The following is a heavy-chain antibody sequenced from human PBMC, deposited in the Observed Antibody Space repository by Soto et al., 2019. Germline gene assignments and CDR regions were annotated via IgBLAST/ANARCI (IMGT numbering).Heavy chain of an antibody. J-gene: IGHJ4*02. V-gene: IGHV3-7*03. D-gene: IGHD2-15*01. CDR3: AREETFVYCSGGSCYYGY. Sequence: PGGSLRLSCAASGFTFSSYWMSWVRQAPGKGLEWVANIKQDGSEKYYVDSVEGRFTISRDNAKNSLYLQMNSLRAEDTAVYYCAREETFVYCSGGSCYYGYWGQGTLVTVSS. CDR1: GFTFSSYW. CDR2: IKQDGSEK.